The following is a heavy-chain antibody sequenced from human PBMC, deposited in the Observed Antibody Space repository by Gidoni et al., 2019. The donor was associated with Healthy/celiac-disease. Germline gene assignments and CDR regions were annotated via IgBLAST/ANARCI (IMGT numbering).Heavy chain of an antibody. D-gene: IGHD5-18*01. CDR3: ARDGDSYGSGNAFDI. CDR1: DGSISRGGYY. V-gene: IGHV4-31*03. CDR2: IYYSGST. Sequence: QVQLQESGPGLVKPSQTLSLTCTVSDGSISRGGYYWSWLRQHPGKGLEWIGYIYYSGSTYYNPSLKSRVTISVDTSKNQFSLKLSSVTAADTAVYYCARDGDSYGSGNAFDIWGQGTMVTVSS. J-gene: IGHJ3*02.